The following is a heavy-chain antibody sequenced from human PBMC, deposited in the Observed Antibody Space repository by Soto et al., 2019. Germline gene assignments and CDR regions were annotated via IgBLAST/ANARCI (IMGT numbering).Heavy chain of an antibody. J-gene: IGHJ4*02. Sequence: SDTLSLTCTVSGGSISSGDYYWSWIRQPPGKGLEWIGYIYYSGSTYYNPSLKSRVTISVDTSKNQFSLKLSSVTAADMAVYYCARGLYCSGCSCSKHRPFDYWGQGTLVTVSS. CDR1: GGSISSGDYY. CDR3: ARGLYCSGCSCSKHRPFDY. CDR2: IYYSGST. D-gene: IGHD2-15*01. V-gene: IGHV4-30-4*02.